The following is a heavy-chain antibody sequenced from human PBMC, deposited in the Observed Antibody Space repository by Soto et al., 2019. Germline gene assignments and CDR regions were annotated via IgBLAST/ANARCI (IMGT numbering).Heavy chain of an antibody. CDR3: ARQSSSSTFYHGMDV. J-gene: IGHJ6*02. Sequence: SQTLSLTCAISGDSVSSNSATWNWIRQSPSRGLEWLGRTYYRSKWYNDYAVSMKGRITINPDTSKNQFSLQLISVTPEDTAVYYCARQSSSSTFYHGMDVWDQGTTVTVSS. CDR2: TYYRSKWYN. D-gene: IGHD6-6*01. V-gene: IGHV6-1*01. CDR1: GDSVSSNSAT.